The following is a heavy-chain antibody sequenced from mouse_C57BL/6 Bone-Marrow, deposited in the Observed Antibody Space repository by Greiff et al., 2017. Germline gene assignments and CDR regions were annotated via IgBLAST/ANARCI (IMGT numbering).Heavy chain of an antibody. CDR1: GFTFSSYA. CDR3: ARGDTTVVPFDN. V-gene: IGHV5-4*01. Sequence: EVQRVESGGGLVKPGGSLKLSCAASGFTFSSYAMSWVRQTPEKRLEWVATISDGGSYTYYPDNVKGRFTISRDNAKNNLYLQMSHLKSEDTAMYYCARGDTTVVPFDNWGKGTTLTVTS. J-gene: IGHJ2*01. CDR2: ISDGGSYT. D-gene: IGHD1-1*01.